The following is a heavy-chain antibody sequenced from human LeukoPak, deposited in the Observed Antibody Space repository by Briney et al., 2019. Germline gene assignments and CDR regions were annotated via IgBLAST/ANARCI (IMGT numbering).Heavy chain of an antibody. V-gene: IGHV3-30*18. CDR1: GFTFSSYG. Sequence: GGSLRLSCAASGFTFSSYGMHWVRQAPGKGLEWVAVISYDGSNKYYADSVKGRFTISRDNSKNTLYLRMNSLRAEDTAVYYCAKHLGDYYGSGSYYNGPGDWGQGTLVTVSS. D-gene: IGHD3-10*01. CDR2: ISYDGSNK. J-gene: IGHJ4*02. CDR3: AKHLGDYYGSGSYYNGPGD.